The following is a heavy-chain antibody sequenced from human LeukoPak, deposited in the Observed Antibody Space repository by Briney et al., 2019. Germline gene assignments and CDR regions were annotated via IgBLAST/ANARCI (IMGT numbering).Heavy chain of an antibody. CDR1: GFTFSNHN. CDR3: ARGYDILTGSSHYNYYYMDV. V-gene: IGHV3-21*01. Sequence: PGGSLRLSCAASGFTFSNHNMNWVRQAPGKGLEWVSSTSSSSSYKYYADSVKGRFTISRDNAKNSLFLQMNRLRAEDTAVYYCARGYDILTGSSHYNYYYMDVWGKGTSVTVSS. CDR2: TSSSSSYK. D-gene: IGHD3-9*01. J-gene: IGHJ6*03.